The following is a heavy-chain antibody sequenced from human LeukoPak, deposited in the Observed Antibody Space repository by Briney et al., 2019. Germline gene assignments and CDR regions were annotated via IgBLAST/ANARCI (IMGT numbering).Heavy chain of an antibody. CDR1: GFTFSNY. CDR3: ARDLREHGVFDI. V-gene: IGHV3-53*01. CDR2: IYSDGST. Sequence: SGGSLRLSCAASGFTFSNYMSWVRQAPGEGLEWVSEIYSDGSTYYAASVKGRFSISRDNSKNTVYLQMNRLRAEDTAVYYCARDLREHGVFDIWGQGTMVTVSS. D-gene: IGHD1-26*01. J-gene: IGHJ3*02.